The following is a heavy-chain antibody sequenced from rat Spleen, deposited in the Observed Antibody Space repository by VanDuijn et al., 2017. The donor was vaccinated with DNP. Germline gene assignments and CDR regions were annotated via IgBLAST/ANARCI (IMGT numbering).Heavy chain of an antibody. CDR2: IGNTGGT. J-gene: IGHJ2*01. CDR1: GFSLTDYS. V-gene: IGHV2-19*01. D-gene: IGHD4-3*01. Sequence: QVQLKESGPGLVQPSQTLSLTCTVSGFSLTDYSVHWVRQPPGKGLEWMGVIGNTGGTRYNAVFKSRLSISGDTSKSQVFLKINSLQTEDTAIYFCARPFNSGFGWGQGVMVTVSS. CDR3: ARPFNSGFG.